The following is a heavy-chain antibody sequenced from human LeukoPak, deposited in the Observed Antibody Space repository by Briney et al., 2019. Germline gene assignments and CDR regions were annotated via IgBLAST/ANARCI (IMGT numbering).Heavy chain of an antibody. D-gene: IGHD2-2*02. J-gene: IGHJ4*02. Sequence: SETLSLTSTVSGGSISSYYWSWIRQPPGKGLEWIGYIYYSGSTNYNPSLKSRVTMSVDTSKNQFSLKLSSVTAADTAVYYCARDHHYYCSSTSCYTPYFDYWGQGTLVTVSS. V-gene: IGHV4-59*12. CDR2: IYYSGST. CDR1: GGSISSYY. CDR3: ARDHHYYCSSTSCYTPYFDY.